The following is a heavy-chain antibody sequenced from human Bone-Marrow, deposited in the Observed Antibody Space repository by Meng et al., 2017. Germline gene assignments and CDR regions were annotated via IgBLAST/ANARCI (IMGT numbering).Heavy chain of an antibody. D-gene: IGHD3-22*01. Sequence: GESLKISCAASGFTVSSSYMSWVRQAPGQGLEWVSAISGSGGSTYYADSVKGRFTISRDNSKNTLYLQMNSLRAEDTAVYYCAKVHIPLYYYDSSGYCLDYWGQGTLVTVSS. J-gene: IGHJ4*02. CDR3: AKVHIPLYYYDSSGYCLDY. CDR2: ISGSGGST. CDR1: GFTVSSSY. V-gene: IGHV3-23*01.